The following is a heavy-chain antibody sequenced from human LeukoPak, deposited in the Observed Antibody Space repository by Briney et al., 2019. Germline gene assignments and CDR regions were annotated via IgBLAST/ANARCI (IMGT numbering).Heavy chain of an antibody. D-gene: IGHD6-19*01. CDR2: IIPILGTA. V-gene: IGHV1-69*08. J-gene: IGHJ4*02. CDR3: ARDRGVAVAGSDY. Sequence: GASVKVSCKASGYTFTGYYMHWVRQAPGQGLEWMGRIIPILGTANYAQKFQGRVTITADKSTSTAYMELSSLRSEDTAVYYCARDRGVAVAGSDYWGQGTLVTVSS. CDR1: GYTFTGYY.